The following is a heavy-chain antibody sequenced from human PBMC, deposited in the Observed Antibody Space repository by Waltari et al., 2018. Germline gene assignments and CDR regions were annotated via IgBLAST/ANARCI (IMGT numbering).Heavy chain of an antibody. CDR3: AGRIFDI. Sequence: EAQLVESGGGWVQPGGSLRLSCVGSGFTFSTFWIAWVRQAPGKGLEWVANIKEDGSEKYYMDSVKGRFTISRDNAKNSVYLQMNSLRAEDTAVYYCAGRIFDIWGQGTMVTVSS. J-gene: IGHJ3*02. CDR1: GFTFSTFW. CDR2: IKEDGSEK. V-gene: IGHV3-7*01.